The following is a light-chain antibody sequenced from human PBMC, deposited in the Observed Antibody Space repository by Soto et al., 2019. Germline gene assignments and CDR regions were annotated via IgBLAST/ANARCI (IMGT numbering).Light chain of an antibody. CDR3: QQYYTTPQT. CDR2: WAS. J-gene: IGKJ2*01. Sequence: DIVMTQSPDSLAVSLGERATINCKSSQNILYSSNNKNYLAWYQQKPGEPPKLLIYWASTRESGVPDRISGSGSGTDFTLTISSLQAEDVAVYYCQQYYTTPQTFGQGTKLEIK. CDR1: QNILYSSNNKNY. V-gene: IGKV4-1*01.